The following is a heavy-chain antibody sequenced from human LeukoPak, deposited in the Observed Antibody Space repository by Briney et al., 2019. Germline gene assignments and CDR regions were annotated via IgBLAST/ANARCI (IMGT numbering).Heavy chain of an antibody. J-gene: IGHJ4*02. Sequence: ASVKVSCKASGYTFTSYDINWVRQATGQGLEWMEWMNPNSGNTGYAQKFQGRVTMTRNTSISTAYMELSSLRSEDTAVYYCARAYYDFWSGYSTRYWGQGTLVTVSS. CDR2: MNPNSGNT. CDR3: ARAYYDFWSGYSTRY. D-gene: IGHD3-3*01. CDR1: GYTFTSYD. V-gene: IGHV1-8*01.